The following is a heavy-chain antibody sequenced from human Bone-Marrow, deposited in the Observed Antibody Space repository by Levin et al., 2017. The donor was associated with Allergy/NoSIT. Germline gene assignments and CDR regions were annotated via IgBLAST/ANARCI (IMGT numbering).Heavy chain of an antibody. CDR1: GFTFSNYV. CDR3: VKEDSTNFYRHSDL. CDR2: IGTNGDKT. Sequence: PGGSLRLSCSASGFTFSNYVMNWVRQAPGKGLQYVSGIGTNGDKTYYADSVKGRFTISRDNSRNTLYLQMSSLRAEDTAVYYCVKEDSTNFYRHSDLWGRGTLVTVS. V-gene: IGHV3-64D*06. J-gene: IGHJ2*01. D-gene: IGHD2/OR15-2a*01.